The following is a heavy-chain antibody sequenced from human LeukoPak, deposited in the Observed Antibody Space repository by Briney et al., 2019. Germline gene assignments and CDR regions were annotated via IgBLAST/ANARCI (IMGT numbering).Heavy chain of an antibody. CDR1: GYSFTDYD. Sequence: ASVKVTCKASGYSFTDYDIIWVRQAAGPGLEWVGWVNPKSGGTAYAPKFQGRVTMTSSTSISTVYMELSSLRPEDSAVYYCARGVSIRRYAWAFWGQGSLVTVSS. V-gene: IGHV1-8*01. CDR3: ARGVSIRRYAWAF. CDR2: VNPKSGGT. J-gene: IGHJ4*02. D-gene: IGHD3-16*01.